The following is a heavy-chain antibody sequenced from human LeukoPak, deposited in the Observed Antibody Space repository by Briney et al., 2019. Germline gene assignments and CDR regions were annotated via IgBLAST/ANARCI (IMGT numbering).Heavy chain of an antibody. V-gene: IGHV1-24*01. CDR2: FDPEDGET. J-gene: IGHJ5*02. CDR1: GYTLTELS. Sequence: ASVKVSCKVSGYTLTELSMHWVRQAPGKGLEWMGGFDPEDGETTYAQKFQGRVTMTEDTSTDTAYMELSSLRSEDTAVYYCATGRIVVVPAATPEEVWFDPWGQGTLVTVSS. D-gene: IGHD2-2*02. CDR3: ATGRIVVVPAATPEEVWFDP.